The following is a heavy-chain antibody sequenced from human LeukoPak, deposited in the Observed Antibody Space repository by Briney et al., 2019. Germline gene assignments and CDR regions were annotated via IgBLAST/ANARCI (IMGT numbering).Heavy chain of an antibody. CDR3: AKSGDSVTTIIY. D-gene: IGHD4-17*01. CDR2: IYSGGST. Sequence: GGSLRLSCAASGLIVSNNYMNWVRLAPGKGLEWVSIIYSGGSTHYADSVKGRFTVSRDNSKNTLYLQMNSLRAEDTAVYYCAKSGDSVTTIIYWGQGTLVTVSS. J-gene: IGHJ4*02. V-gene: IGHV3-53*05. CDR1: GLIVSNNY.